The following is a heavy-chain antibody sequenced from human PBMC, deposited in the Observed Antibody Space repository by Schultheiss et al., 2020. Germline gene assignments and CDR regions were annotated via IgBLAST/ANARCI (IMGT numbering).Heavy chain of an antibody. CDR1: GGSISSSSYY. J-gene: IGHJ3*02. D-gene: IGHD1-26*01. V-gene: IGHV2-5*02. CDR2: IYWDDDK. CDR3: ARTVREPSDAFDI. Sequence: TLSLTCTVSGGSISSSSYYWGWIRQPPGKGLEWLALIYWDDDKRYSPSLKSRLTISKDTSKSQVVLTMTNMDPVDTATYYCARTVREPSDAFDIWGQGTMVTVSS.